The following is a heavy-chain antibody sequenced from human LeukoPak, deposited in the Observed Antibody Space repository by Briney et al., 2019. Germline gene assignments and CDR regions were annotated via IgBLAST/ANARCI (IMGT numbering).Heavy chain of an antibody. Sequence: GGSLRLSCAASGFTLSSYEMNWVRQAPGKGREWVSYISRSGSAMYYADSVKGRFTISRDNAKNSLYLQMNSLRAEDTAVYYCAREISALGNYFDSWGQGTLVTVSS. CDR1: GFTLSSYE. J-gene: IGHJ4*02. D-gene: IGHD7-27*01. CDR2: ISRSGSAM. CDR3: AREISALGNYFDS. V-gene: IGHV3-48*03.